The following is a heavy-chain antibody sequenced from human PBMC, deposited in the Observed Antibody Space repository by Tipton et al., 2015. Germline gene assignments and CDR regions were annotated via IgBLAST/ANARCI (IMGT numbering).Heavy chain of an antibody. Sequence: QLVQSGAEVKKPGESLKISCKGSGYSFSNYWIGWVRQMPGKGLEWMGIIYPGDSDTRYSPSFQGQVTFSADKSITTAYLQWSSLRASDSAMFYCARQRDDYFDLWGQGTLVTVSA. CDR2: IYPGDSDT. CDR3: ARQRDDYFDL. D-gene: IGHD2-21*02. J-gene: IGHJ4*02. CDR1: GYSFSNYW. V-gene: IGHV5-51*01.